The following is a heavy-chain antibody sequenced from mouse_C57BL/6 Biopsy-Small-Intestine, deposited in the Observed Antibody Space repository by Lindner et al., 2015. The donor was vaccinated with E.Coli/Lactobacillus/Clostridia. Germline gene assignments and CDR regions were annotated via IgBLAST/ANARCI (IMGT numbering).Heavy chain of an antibody. V-gene: IGHV1-42*01. Sequence: VQLQESGPELVKPGASVKISCKASGYSFTGYYLNWVKQSPEKSLEWIGEINPSTVAITYSQQFKAKATLTVDKSSSTAYTHLQSLTSEDSAVYYCTRGGRYYFDYWGQGTTLTVSS. CDR3: TRGGRYYFDY. CDR1: GYSFTGYY. CDR2: INPSTVAI. J-gene: IGHJ2*01. D-gene: IGHD1-1*02.